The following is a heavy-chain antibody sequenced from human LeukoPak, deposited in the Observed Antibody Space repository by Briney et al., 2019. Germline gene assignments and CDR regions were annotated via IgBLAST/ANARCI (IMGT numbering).Heavy chain of an antibody. D-gene: IGHD3-22*01. CDR1: GFTFSSYA. CDR3: AKGTYYYDSSGYWGAFDI. CDR2: ISGSGGST. Sequence: PGGSLRLSCAASGFTFSSYAMSWVRQAPGKGLEWVSAISGSGGSTYYADSVKGRFTISRDNSKNTLYLQMNSLRAEDTAVYYCAKGTYYYDSSGYWGAFDIWGQGTMVTVSS. J-gene: IGHJ3*02. V-gene: IGHV3-23*01.